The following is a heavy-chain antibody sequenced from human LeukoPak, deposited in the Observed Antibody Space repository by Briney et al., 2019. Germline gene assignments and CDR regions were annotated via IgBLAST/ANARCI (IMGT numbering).Heavy chain of an antibody. CDR1: GFTFSVYY. D-gene: IGHD4-17*01. V-gene: IGHV3-11*01. J-gene: IGHJ2*01. CDR3: ARDGTKEDYDFYWYFDL. Sequence: GGSLRLFCAASGFTFSVYYMSWLRQAPGKGLEWVSYISSSGSTIYYADSVKGRFTISRDNAKNSLYLQMNSLRAEDTAVYYCARDGTKEDYDFYWYFDLWGRGTLVTVSS. CDR2: ISSSGSTI.